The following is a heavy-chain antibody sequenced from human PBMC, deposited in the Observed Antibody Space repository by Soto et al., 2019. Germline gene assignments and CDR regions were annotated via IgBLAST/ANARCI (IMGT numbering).Heavy chain of an antibody. CDR1: GYTFTGYY. CDR2: IIPILGIA. V-gene: IGHV1-69*02. Sequence: SVNVSCKASGYTFTGYYMHWVRQAPGQGLEWMGRIIPILGIANYAQKFQGRVTITADKSTNTAYMELSSLRSEDTAVYYCVTGVPGITGTTYDYWGQGTLVTVSS. D-gene: IGHD1-20*01. CDR3: VTGVPGITGTTYDY. J-gene: IGHJ4*02.